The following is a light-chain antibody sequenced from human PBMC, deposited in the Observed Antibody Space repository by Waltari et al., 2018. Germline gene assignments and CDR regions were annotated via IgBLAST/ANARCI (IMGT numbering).Light chain of an antibody. J-gene: IGKJ2*01. CDR1: QSVSTA. Sequence: EIVLTQSPATLSLSPGERATISCRASQSVSTALAWYQPKPGQPPRLLIYDASDRATGIPARFSGSGSGTDFTLTISSLEPEDLAVYYCQQRYSWPRTFGQGTKLELK. CDR3: QQRYSWPRT. CDR2: DAS. V-gene: IGKV3-11*01.